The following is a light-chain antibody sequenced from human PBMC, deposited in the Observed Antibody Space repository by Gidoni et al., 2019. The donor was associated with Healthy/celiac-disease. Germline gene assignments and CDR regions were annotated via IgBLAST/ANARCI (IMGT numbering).Light chain of an antibody. CDR3: QQRSNWPPIT. J-gene: IGKJ5*01. V-gene: IGKV3-11*01. Sequence: IVLTQSPATLSLSPGERATLSCRASQSVSSYLAWYQQKLGQAPRLLIYDAANRASGIPARFSGGGSGTDFTLTISSLEPEDFAIYYCQQRSNWPPITFXXXTRLEIK. CDR2: DAA. CDR1: QSVSSY.